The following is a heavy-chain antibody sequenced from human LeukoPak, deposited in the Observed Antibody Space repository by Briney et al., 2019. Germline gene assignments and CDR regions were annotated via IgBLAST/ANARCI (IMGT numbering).Heavy chain of an antibody. Sequence: PGGSLRLSCAAPGFTISSYSMNWVRQAPGKGLEWVSYISSSSSTIYYADSVKGRFTISRDNAKNSLYLQMNSLRAEDTAVYYCATEVVWSVDYWGQGTLVTVSS. V-gene: IGHV3-48*01. D-gene: IGHD3-3*01. CDR2: ISSSSSTI. CDR1: GFTISSYS. CDR3: ATEVVWSVDY. J-gene: IGHJ4*02.